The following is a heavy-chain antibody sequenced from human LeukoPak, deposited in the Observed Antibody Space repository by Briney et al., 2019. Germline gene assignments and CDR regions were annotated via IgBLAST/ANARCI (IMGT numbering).Heavy chain of an antibody. J-gene: IGHJ4*02. D-gene: IGHD3-10*01. CDR2: ISAYNGNT. CDR3: ARKRAMVRGVISWPPDY. Sequence: EASVKVSCKASGYTFTGYYMHWVRQAPGQGLEWMGWISAYNGNTNYAQKLQGRVTMTRNTSISTAYMELSSLRSEDTAVYYCARKRAMVRGVISWPPDYWGQGTLVTVSS. CDR1: GYTFTGYY. V-gene: IGHV1-2*02.